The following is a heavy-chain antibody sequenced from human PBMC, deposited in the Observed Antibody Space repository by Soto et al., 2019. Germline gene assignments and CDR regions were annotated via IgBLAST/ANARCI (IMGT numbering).Heavy chain of an antibody. V-gene: IGHV3-64*01. CDR1: GFTFGTNN. CDR2: ISSNGGTT. J-gene: IGHJ4*02. Sequence: EVQLAESGGGMFQPGGSLGFSGVASGFTFGTNNFPWVRQAPGKGLEYVSSISSNGGTTYYGNSVKGRFTISRDNSKNTLYLQMGSLRAEDMAVYYCVRRVSGNYDYWGQGTLVTVSS. D-gene: IGHD1-7*01. CDR3: VRRVSGNYDY.